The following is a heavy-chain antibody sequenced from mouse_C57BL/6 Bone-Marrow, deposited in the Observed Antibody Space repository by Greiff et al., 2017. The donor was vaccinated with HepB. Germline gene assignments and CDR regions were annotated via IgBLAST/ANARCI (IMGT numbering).Heavy chain of an antibody. J-gene: IGHJ1*03. CDR3: ARVGITTVVATWDWYFDV. CDR2: INPNSGST. CDR1: GYTFTSYW. D-gene: IGHD1-1*01. Sequence: VQLQQPGAELVKPGASVKLSCKASGYTFTSYWMHWVKQRPGQGLEWIGMINPNSGSTNYNEKFKSKATLTVDKSSSTAYMQLSSLTSEDSAVYYCARVGITTVVATWDWYFDVWGTGTTVTVSS. V-gene: IGHV1-64*01.